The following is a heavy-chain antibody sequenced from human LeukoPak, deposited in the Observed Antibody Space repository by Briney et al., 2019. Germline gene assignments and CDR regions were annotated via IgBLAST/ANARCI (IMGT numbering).Heavy chain of an antibody. D-gene: IGHD1-26*01. CDR1: GFTFSSYA. CDR2: ISGSGGST. J-gene: IGHJ4*02. CDR3: AKASTSEWELPSFDY. V-gene: IGHV3-23*01. Sequence: PGRSLRLSCAASGFTFSSYAMSWVRQAPGKGLEWVSAISGSGGSTYYADSVKGRFTISRDNSKNTLYLQMNSLRAEDTAVYYCAKASTSEWELPSFDYWGQGTLVTVSS.